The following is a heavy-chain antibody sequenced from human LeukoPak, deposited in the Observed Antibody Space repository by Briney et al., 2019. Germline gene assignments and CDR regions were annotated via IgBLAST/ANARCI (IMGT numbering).Heavy chain of an antibody. CDR3: ARDWSRCSFDY. D-gene: IGHD3-3*01. J-gene: IGHJ4*02. CDR1: GGSISSSY. V-gene: IGHV4-4*07. Sequence: PSETLSLTCTVSGGSISSSYWSWIRQPAGKGLEWIGRIYTSGSTNYNPSLKSRVTMSVDTSKNQFSLKLSSLTAADTAVYYCARDWSRCSFDYWGQGTLVTVSS. CDR2: IYTSGST.